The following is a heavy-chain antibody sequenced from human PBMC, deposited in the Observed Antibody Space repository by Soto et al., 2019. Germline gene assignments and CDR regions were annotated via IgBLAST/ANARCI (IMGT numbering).Heavy chain of an antibody. Sequence: GGSLRLSCAASGFTFSSYSMNWVRQAPGKGLEWVSSISSSSIYIYYADSVKGRFTISRDNAKNSLYLQMNSLRAEDTAVYYCARGADVVGATVDYWGQGTLVTVSS. D-gene: IGHD1-26*01. CDR3: ARGADVVGATVDY. CDR1: GFTFSSYS. CDR2: ISSSSIYI. V-gene: IGHV3-21*01. J-gene: IGHJ4*02.